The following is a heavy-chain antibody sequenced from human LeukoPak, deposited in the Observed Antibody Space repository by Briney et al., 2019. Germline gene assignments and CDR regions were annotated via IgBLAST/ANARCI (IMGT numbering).Heavy chain of an antibody. Sequence: SETLSLTCAVYGGSFSGYYWSWIRQPPGKGLEWIGSIYHSGSTYYNPSLKSRVTISVDTSKNQFSLKLSSVTAADTAVYYCARDRVDYGVDYWGQGTLVTVSS. CDR2: IYHSGST. CDR1: GGSFSGYY. CDR3: ARDRVDYGVDY. D-gene: IGHD4-17*01. V-gene: IGHV4-34*01. J-gene: IGHJ4*02.